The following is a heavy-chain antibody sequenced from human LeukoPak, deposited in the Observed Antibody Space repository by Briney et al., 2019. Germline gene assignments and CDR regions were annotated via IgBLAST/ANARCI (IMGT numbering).Heavy chain of an antibody. V-gene: IGHV1-2*02. Sequence: ASVKVSCKASGYTFTGYYMHWVRQAPGQGLEWMGWINPNSGGTNYAQTFQGRVTMTRDTSISTAYMELSRLRSDDTAVYYCARGGGSSWYGPAGYWGQGTLVTVSS. D-gene: IGHD6-13*01. CDR3: ARGGGSSWYGPAGY. CDR1: GYTFTGYY. CDR2: INPNSGGT. J-gene: IGHJ4*02.